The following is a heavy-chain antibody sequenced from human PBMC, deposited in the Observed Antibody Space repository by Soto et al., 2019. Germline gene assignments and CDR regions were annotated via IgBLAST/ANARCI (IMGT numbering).Heavy chain of an antibody. V-gene: IGHV3-9*01. Sequence: EVQLVESGGGLVQPGRSLRLSCAASGFTFDDYAMHWVRQAPGKGLEWVSGISWNSGSIGYADSVKGRFTISRDNAKNSLYLPMNSPRAEDTALYYCAKEHWSGYPVYFDYWGQGTPVTVSS. D-gene: IGHD3-3*01. CDR1: GFTFDDYA. J-gene: IGHJ4*02. CDR2: ISWNSGSI. CDR3: AKEHWSGYPVYFDY.